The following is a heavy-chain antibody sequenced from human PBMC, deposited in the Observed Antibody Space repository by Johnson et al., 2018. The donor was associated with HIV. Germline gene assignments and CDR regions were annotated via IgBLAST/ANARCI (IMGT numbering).Heavy chain of an antibody. D-gene: IGHD3-10*01. J-gene: IGHJ3*02. V-gene: IGHV3-7*05. CDR3: ARPIARGASDI. CDR1: VFMFSDYW. Sequence: VQLVESGGGLVQPGGSLRLSCVASVFMFSDYWMTWVRQAPGKGLEWVANIKQDGSEKYYVDSVRGRFTISRDNAKNSLYLQMNSLRAEDTAVYYCARPIARGASDIWGQGTMVIVSS. CDR2: IKQDGSEK.